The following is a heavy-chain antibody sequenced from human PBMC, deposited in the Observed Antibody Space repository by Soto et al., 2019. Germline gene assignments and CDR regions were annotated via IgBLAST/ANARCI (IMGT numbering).Heavy chain of an antibody. V-gene: IGHV4-61*01. CDR3: ARGIEGWYQGRYYYCMDV. J-gene: IGHJ6*02. CDR2: IYYSGST. D-gene: IGHD6-19*01. CDR1: GGSVSSGSYY. Sequence: QVQLQESGPGLVKPSETLSLTCTVSGGSVSSGSYYWSWIRQTPGKGLEWIGYIYYSGSTNYNPSTKSRVTISVDTSKNQSSLKLSSVTAADTAVYYCARGIEGWYQGRYYYCMDVWGQGTTVTVSS.